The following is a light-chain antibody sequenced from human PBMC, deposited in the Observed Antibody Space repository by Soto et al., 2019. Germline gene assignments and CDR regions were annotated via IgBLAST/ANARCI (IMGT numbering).Light chain of an antibody. J-gene: IGKJ1*01. CDR1: HSVSSSY. CDR2: GAY. V-gene: IGKV3-15*01. CDR3: QHYNYWPPKT. Sequence: EIVLTQSPGTLSLSPGERATLSCRASHSVSSSYLAWYQQKPGQAPRLLIYGAYTRATGIPARFSGSGSGTDFTLTISSLQSEDFAVYYCQHYNYWPPKTFGQGTKVDIK.